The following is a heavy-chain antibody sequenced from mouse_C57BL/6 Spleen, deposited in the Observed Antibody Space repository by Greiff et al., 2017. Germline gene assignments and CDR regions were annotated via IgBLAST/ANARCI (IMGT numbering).Heavy chain of an antibody. CDR2: INYDGSST. J-gene: IGHJ1*03. Sequence: EVHLVESEGGLVQPGSSMKLSCTASGFTFSDYYMAWVRQVPEKGLEWVANINYDGSSTYYLDSLKSRFIISRDNAKNILYLQMSSLKSEDTATYYCARVKPDWYFDVWGTGTTVTVSS. CDR1: GFTFSDYY. CDR3: ARVKPDWYFDV. V-gene: IGHV5-16*01.